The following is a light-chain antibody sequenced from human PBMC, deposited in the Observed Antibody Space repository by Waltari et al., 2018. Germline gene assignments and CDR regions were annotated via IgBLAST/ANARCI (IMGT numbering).Light chain of an antibody. CDR2: TAS. CDR3: QQSYNLPRT. V-gene: IGKV1-39*01. J-gene: IGKJ1*01. CDR1: QNIINY. Sequence: TCRASQNIINYLNWYQQIPGKAPKILIYTASSLKNGVPSRFSGSGSGTDFTLTISSLQPEDFATYYCQQSYNLPRTFGQVTKVEIK.